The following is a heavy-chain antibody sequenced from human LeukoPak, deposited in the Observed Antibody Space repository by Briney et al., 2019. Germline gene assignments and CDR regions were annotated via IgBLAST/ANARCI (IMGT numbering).Heavy chain of an antibody. CDR2: ISGSGGST. J-gene: IGHJ3*02. V-gene: IGHV3-23*01. CDR3: ARNRAFGTFDAFDM. D-gene: IGHD3-10*01. Sequence: GGSLRLSCAASGFTFSSYAMSWVRQAPGKGLEWVSAISGSGGSTYYADSVKGRFTISRDDSLNTVYLQMDSLGHDDTAVYYCARNRAFGTFDAFDMWGQGTMVTVSS. CDR1: GFTFSSYA.